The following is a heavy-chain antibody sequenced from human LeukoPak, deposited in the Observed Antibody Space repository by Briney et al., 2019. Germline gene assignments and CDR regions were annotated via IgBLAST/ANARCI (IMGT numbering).Heavy chain of an antibody. D-gene: IGHD3-22*01. J-gene: IGHJ3*02. CDR2: ILFDGNNK. CDR3: ARSYDTSGYYLYAFDI. CDR1: GFTFSTYG. Sequence: GRSLRLSCAASGFTFSTYGMHWVRQAPGKGLEWVAVILFDGNNKYYADSVRGRFTISRDNSKNTLYLQMNSLRAEDTASYYCARSYDTSGYYLYAFDIWGQGTMVTVSS. V-gene: IGHV3-30*03.